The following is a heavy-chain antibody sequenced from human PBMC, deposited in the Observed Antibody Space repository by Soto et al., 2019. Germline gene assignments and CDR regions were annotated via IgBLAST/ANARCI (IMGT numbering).Heavy chain of an antibody. J-gene: IGHJ5*02. Sequence: PGGSLRLSCAASGFTFSSYWMHWVRQAPGKGLVWVSRINSDGSSTSYADSVKGRFTISRDNAKNTLYLQMNSLRAEDTAVYYCARSYHSSGWYFFLWFDPWGQGTLVTVSS. CDR2: INSDGSST. D-gene: IGHD6-19*01. CDR1: GFTFSSYW. CDR3: ARSYHSSGWYFFLWFDP. V-gene: IGHV3-74*01.